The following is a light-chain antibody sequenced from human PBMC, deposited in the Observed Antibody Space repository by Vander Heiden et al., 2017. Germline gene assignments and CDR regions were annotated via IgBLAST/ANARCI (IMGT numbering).Light chain of an antibody. CDR2: GAS. V-gene: IGKV3-20*01. CDR3: QQYGSSIT. CDR1: QSVSSSY. Sequence: EIVLTQSPGPLSLSPGERATLSCRASQSVSSSYLAWYQQKPGQAPRLLIYGASNRATGIPDRFSGSGSGTDFTLTISRLEPEDFAVYYCQQYGSSITFGQGTRLEIK. J-gene: IGKJ5*01.